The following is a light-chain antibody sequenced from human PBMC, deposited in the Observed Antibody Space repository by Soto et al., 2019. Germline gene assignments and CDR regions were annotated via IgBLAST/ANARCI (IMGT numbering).Light chain of an antibody. J-gene: IGKJ1*01. V-gene: IGKV3-15*01. CDR2: AAS. Sequence: IVMTQSPATLSVSPGEWATLSCRASQSVRSNLAWYQQRPGQAPRLLIYAASTRATGIPARFSGSGSGTDFTLTISRLEPEDFAVYYCQQYGSSGTFGQGTKVDIK. CDR1: QSVRSN. CDR3: QQYGSSGT.